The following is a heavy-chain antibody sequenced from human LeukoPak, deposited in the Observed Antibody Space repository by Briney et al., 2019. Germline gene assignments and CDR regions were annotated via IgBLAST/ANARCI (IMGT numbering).Heavy chain of an antibody. Sequence: PSETLSLTCTVSGGSISSGDYYWSWIRQPPGKGLEWIGYIYYSGSTYYNPSLKSRVTISVDTSKNQFFLKLSSVTAADTAVYYCARANYDSSGYYQRLTWFDPWGQGTLVTVSS. D-gene: IGHD3-22*01. CDR1: GGSISSGDYY. V-gene: IGHV4-30-4*01. CDR2: IYYSGST. J-gene: IGHJ5*02. CDR3: ARANYDSSGYYQRLTWFDP.